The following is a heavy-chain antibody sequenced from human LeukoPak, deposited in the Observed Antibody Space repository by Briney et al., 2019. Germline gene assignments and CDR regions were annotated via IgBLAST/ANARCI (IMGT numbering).Heavy chain of an antibody. CDR1: GFIFSDYA. J-gene: IGHJ4*02. CDR3: AKSSLVVPYDY. Sequence: GGSLRLSCAASGFIFSDYAMSWVRQAPGRGLEWVSSISGGGASTYYADSVKGRFTISRDNSKNTLYLQMDSLRADDTAVYYCAKSSLVVPYDYWGQGILVTVSS. V-gene: IGHV3-23*01. D-gene: IGHD6-6*01. CDR2: ISGGGAST.